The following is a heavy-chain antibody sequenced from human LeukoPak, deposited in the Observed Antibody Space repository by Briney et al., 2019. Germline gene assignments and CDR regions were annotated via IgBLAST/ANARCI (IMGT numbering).Heavy chain of an antibody. D-gene: IGHD6-19*01. Sequence: SETLSLTCTVSGGSISSYYWSWIRQPAGKVLEWIGRIYTSGSTNYNPSLKSRVTMSVDTSKNQFSLKLSSVTAADTAVYYCARDLEEYSSGWYSSFYWFDPWGQGTLVTVSS. J-gene: IGHJ5*02. CDR1: GGSISSYY. CDR2: IYTSGST. V-gene: IGHV4-4*07. CDR3: ARDLEEYSSGWYSSFYWFDP.